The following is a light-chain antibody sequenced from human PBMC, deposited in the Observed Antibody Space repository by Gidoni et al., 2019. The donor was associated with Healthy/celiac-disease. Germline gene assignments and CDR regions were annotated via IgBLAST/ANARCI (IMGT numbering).Light chain of an antibody. J-gene: IGKJ4*01. CDR2: LGS. CDR3: MQALQAPLT. CDR1: QGLLHSNGYNY. V-gene: IGKV2-28*01. Sequence: DIAMTQSPLFLPVTPGEPASISCSSSQGLLHSNGYNYLDWYRQKPGQSPQLLLSLGSNRASGVPDRFSGSGSGTDFTLKISRGEAEDVEVYYCMQALQAPLTFXGXTKVEIK.